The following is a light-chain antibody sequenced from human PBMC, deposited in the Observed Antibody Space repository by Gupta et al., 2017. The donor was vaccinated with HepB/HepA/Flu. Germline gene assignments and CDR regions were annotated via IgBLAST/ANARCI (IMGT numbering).Light chain of an antibody. J-gene: IGKJ2*01. V-gene: IGKV2-28*01. CDR1: QSLLHSNGYNY. CDR3: MQALQTRYT. CDR2: LGS. Sequence: DIVMTQSPLSLPVTPGEPASISCRSSQSLLHSNGYNYLDWYLQKPGQSPQLLIYLGSTRASGLPDRFSGSGSGTDFTLKISRVEADDVGIYYCMQALQTRYTFGQGTKLEIK.